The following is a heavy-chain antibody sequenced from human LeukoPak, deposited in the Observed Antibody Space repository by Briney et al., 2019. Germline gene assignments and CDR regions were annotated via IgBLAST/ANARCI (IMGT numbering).Heavy chain of an antibody. CDR2: IWYDGSKK. CDR3: AKDKGPTKGGDFWSGYTFDY. J-gene: IGHJ4*02. V-gene: IGHV3-30*04. Sequence: GGSLRLSCAASGFTFSSYAMHWVRQAPGKGLEWVAVIWYDGSKKYYADSVKGRFTISRDNSKNTLYLQMNSLRAEDTAVYYCAKDKGPTKGGDFWSGYTFDYWGQGTLVTVSS. D-gene: IGHD3-3*01. CDR1: GFTFSSYA.